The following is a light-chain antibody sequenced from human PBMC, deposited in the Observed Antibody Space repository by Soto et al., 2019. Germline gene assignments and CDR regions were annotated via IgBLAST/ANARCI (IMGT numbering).Light chain of an antibody. Sequence: EIVLTQSPGTLSLSPGESATLACRASQSLSSVYLAWYQQKTGQSPRLLIYGASSRATGIPARFSGRGSGTDFTLTINRLEPEDFAVYYCQQYSFSAWYTFGQGPRLEIK. CDR1: QSLSSVY. CDR2: GAS. CDR3: QQYSFSAWYT. V-gene: IGKV3-20*01. J-gene: IGKJ2*01.